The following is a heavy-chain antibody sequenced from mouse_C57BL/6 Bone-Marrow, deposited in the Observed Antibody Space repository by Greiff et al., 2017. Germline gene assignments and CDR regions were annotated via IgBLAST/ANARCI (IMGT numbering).Heavy chain of an antibody. D-gene: IGHD2-12*01. CDR1: GFTFSDYG. CDR3: ARGDYNYGGAWFAY. CDR2: ISSGSSTI. J-gene: IGHJ3*01. Sequence: EVHLVESGGGLVKPGGSLKLSCAASGFTFSDYGMHWVRQAPEKGLEWVAYISSGSSTIYYAVTVKGRFTISRDNAKNTLFLQMTSLRSEDTAMXYCARGDYNYGGAWFAYWGQGTLVTVSA. V-gene: IGHV5-17*01.